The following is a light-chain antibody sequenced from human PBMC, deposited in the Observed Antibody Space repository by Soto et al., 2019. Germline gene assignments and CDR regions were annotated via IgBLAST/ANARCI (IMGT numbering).Light chain of an antibody. CDR3: QQYDRWPPVT. Sequence: EILSTPSPVTLSVAPGERAALGCRASQSVINNLAWYQQKPGQAPRLLIFSASTRVRGIPARFSGSGSGTEFTLTISSLQSEDFAIYYCQQYDRWPPVTFGQGTRLEIK. V-gene: IGKV3-15*01. CDR2: SAS. J-gene: IGKJ5*01. CDR1: QSVINN.